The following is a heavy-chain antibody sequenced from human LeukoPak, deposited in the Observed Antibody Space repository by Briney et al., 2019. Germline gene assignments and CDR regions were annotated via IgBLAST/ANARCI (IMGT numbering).Heavy chain of an antibody. D-gene: IGHD1-1*01. J-gene: IGHJ5*02. CDR3: ATSSTTGTWNWFDP. CDR2: FDPEDGET. CDR1: GYTLTELS. Sequence: ASVKVSCKVSGYTLTELSMHWVQQAPGKGLEWMGGFDPEDGETIYAQKFQGRVTMTEDTSTDTAYMELSSLRSEDTAVYYCATSSTTGTWNWFDPWGQGTLVTVSS. V-gene: IGHV1-24*01.